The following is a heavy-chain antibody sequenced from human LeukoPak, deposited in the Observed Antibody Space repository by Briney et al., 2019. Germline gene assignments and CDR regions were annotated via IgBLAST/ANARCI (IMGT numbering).Heavy chain of an antibody. CDR1: GFTFGGSA. Sequence: GGSLRLSCAASGFTFGGSAMHWVRQASGKGLEWVGHIRREANTYATTYAASLKGRFTISRDDSKNTAYLQMNSLKTEDTAVYYCTTLRPYIQPRWGQGTMVTVSS. CDR3: TTLRPYIQPR. V-gene: IGHV3-73*01. D-gene: IGHD5-18*01. J-gene: IGHJ3*01. CDR2: IRREANTYAT.